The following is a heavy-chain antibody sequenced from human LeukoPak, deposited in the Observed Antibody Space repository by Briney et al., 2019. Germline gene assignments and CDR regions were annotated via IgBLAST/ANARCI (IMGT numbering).Heavy chain of an antibody. CDR3: ASLGCGGDCYSNYFDY. D-gene: IGHD2-21*02. Sequence: ASVKVSCKASGYTFTGYYTHWVRQAPGQGLEWMGWINPNSGGTNYAQKFQGRVTMTRDTSISTAYMELSRLRSDDTAVYYCASLGCGGDCYSNYFDYWGQGTLVTVSS. CDR2: INPNSGGT. V-gene: IGHV1-2*02. J-gene: IGHJ4*02. CDR1: GYTFTGYY.